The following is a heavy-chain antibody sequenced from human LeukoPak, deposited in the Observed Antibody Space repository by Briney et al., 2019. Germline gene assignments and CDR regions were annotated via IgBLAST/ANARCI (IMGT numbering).Heavy chain of an antibody. D-gene: IGHD3-22*01. J-gene: IGHJ4*02. CDR3: AKDLPESSGHDY. CDR2: IKQDGSEK. Sequence: GGSLRLSCAASGFTFSSYWMTWVRQAPGKGLEWVANIKQDGSEKYYVDSVKGRFTISKDNAKNSLYLQMNSLRAEDTAVYYCAKDLPESSGHDYWGQGTLVTVSS. V-gene: IGHV3-7*01. CDR1: GFTFSSYW.